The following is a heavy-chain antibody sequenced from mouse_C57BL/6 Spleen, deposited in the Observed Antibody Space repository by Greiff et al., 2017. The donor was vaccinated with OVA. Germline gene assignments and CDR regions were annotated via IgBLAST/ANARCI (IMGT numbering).Heavy chain of an antibody. D-gene: IGHD1-1*01. CDR2: IDPANGNT. CDR1: GFNIKNTY. Sequence: VQLQQSVAELVRPGASVKLSCTASGFNIKNTYMPWVKQRPEQGLEWIGRIDPANGNTKYAPKFQGKATITAATSSNTAYLRLSSLTSEDTASYCCARDNTVVFDYWGQGTTLTVSS. V-gene: IGHV14-3*01. J-gene: IGHJ2*01. CDR3: ARDNTVVFDY.